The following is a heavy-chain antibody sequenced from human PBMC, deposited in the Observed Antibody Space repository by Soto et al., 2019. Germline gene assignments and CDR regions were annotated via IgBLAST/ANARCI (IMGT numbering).Heavy chain of an antibody. V-gene: IGHV4-34*12. CDR2: IIHSEST. J-gene: IGHJ6*02. CDR3: ARQRPTDGRWEFANYYGIDV. Sequence: LSLTCTVSGGSISSDGYYWSWVRQPPGKGLEWIGEIIHSESTKYNPSLKSRVTISVDTSKNQFSLKLSSVTAADTAVYYCARQRPTDGRWEFANYYGIDVWGQGTPVTVSS. CDR1: GGSISSDGYY. D-gene: IGHD1-26*01.